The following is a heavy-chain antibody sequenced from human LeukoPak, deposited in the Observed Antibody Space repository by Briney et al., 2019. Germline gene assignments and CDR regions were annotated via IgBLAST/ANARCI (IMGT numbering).Heavy chain of an antibody. CDR2: IYYSGST. Sequence: SETLSLTCTVSGDSVSTYYWSWIRQPPGKGLGWIGYIYYSGSTKYNPSLKSRVTISVDTSKNLFSLNLGSVTAADTAVYYCARVPYCSSTSCYDPYFDCWGQGTLVTVSS. CDR1: GDSVSTYY. CDR3: ARVPYCSSTSCYDPYFDC. J-gene: IGHJ4*02. V-gene: IGHV4-59*02. D-gene: IGHD2-2*01.